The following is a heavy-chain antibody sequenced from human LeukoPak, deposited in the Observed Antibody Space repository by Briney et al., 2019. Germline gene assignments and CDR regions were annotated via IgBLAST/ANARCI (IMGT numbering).Heavy chain of an antibody. J-gene: IGHJ4*02. CDR2: IHYSGST. Sequence: SETLSLTCSVSGGSISTYYWSWVRQPPGKGPEWIGYIHYSGSTYYNPSLKSRVTISVDRSKNQFSLKLSSVTAADTAVYYCARDHYGDSGYFDYWGQGTLVTVSS. D-gene: IGHD4-17*01. V-gene: IGHV4-59*12. CDR1: GGSISTYY. CDR3: ARDHYGDSGYFDY.